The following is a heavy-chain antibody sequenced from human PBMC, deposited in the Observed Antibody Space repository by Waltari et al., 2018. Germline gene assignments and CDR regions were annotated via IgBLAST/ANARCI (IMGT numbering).Heavy chain of an antibody. CDR1: GGSLSRGGYY. CDR3: ARVYSSGWYGAFDI. V-gene: IGHV4-31*03. D-gene: IGHD6-19*01. CDR2: IYYSGST. Sequence: QVQLQESGPGLVQPSQTLSLTCTVSGGSLSRGGYYWSWIRQHPGKGLEWIGYIYYSGSTYYNPSLKSRVTISVDTSKNQFSLKLSSVTAADTAVYYCARVYSSGWYGAFDIWGQGTMVTVSS. J-gene: IGHJ3*02.